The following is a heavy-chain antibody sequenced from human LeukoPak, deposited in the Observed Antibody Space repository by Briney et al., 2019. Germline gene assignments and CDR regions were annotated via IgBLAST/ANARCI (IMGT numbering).Heavy chain of an antibody. J-gene: IGHJ3*02. CDR1: GYTFTGYY. CDR2: INPNSGGT. Sequence: ASVKVSCKASGYTFTGYYMHWVRQAPGQGLEWMGRINPNSGGTNYAQKFQGRVTMTRDASISTAYMELSRLRSDDTAVYYCARDGRGAAAADDPLDIWGQGTTVTVSS. D-gene: IGHD6-13*01. CDR3: ARDGRGAAAADDPLDI. V-gene: IGHV1-2*06.